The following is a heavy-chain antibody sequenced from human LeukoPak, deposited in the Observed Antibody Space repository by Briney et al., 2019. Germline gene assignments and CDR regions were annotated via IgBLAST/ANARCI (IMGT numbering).Heavy chain of an antibody. J-gene: IGHJ4*02. D-gene: IGHD3-3*01. V-gene: IGHV3-23*01. CDR2: ISGSGTAS. CDR1: GFKFDNYA. Sequence: PGGSLRLSCTGSGFKFDNYAMSWVRQTPGRGLEWVSSISGSGTASYYADSVKGRFTISRDNSQNTLFLQMNSLNAEDTAIYHCARGWRGVSYYFQFWGQGTLVTVSS. CDR3: ARGWRGVSYYFQF.